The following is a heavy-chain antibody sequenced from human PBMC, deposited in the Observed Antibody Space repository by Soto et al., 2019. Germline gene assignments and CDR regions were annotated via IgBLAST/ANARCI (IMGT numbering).Heavy chain of an antibody. D-gene: IGHD1-26*01. CDR2: INHSGST. Sequence: SETLSRTCAVYGGSLSGYYWGWIRQPPGKGLEWIGEINHSGSTNYNPSLKSRVTISVDTSKNTLYVQMNSLRAEDTAVYYCAKDSPKWELSVLDYYGMDVWGQGTTVTVS. CDR3: AKDSPKWELSVLDYYGMDV. J-gene: IGHJ6*02. CDR1: GGSLSGYY. V-gene: IGHV4-34*01.